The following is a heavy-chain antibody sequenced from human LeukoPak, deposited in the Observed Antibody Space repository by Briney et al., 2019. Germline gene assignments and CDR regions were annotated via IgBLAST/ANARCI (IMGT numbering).Heavy chain of an antibody. CDR2: ISYDEINE. Sequence: GRSLRLSCAASGFTLSSYAMHWVRQALGKGLEWVAVISYDEINEYYADSVKGRFTISRDNSKNTLYLQMNSLRAEDTAVYYCARGRDYYGSGNYYNYYYYGMDVWGQGTTVTVSS. J-gene: IGHJ6*02. D-gene: IGHD3-10*01. CDR3: ARGRDYYGSGNYYNYYYYGMDV. V-gene: IGHV3-30-3*01. CDR1: GFTLSSYA.